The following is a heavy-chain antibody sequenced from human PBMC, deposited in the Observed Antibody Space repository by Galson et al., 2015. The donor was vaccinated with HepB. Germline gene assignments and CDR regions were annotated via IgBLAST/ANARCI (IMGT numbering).Heavy chain of an antibody. D-gene: IGHD2-2*01. V-gene: IGHV1-18*01. CDR3: ARHVVSRSNPGFCDF. CDR1: GYTFSSYS. CDR2: INTYNRDA. J-gene: IGHJ4*02. Sequence: SVKVSCKASGYTFSSYSITWVRQARGQGLEWMGWINTYNRDANYAQKFQGRVTMTTDTSTSTAFMELRSLSSVTAADTAVYFCARHVVSRSNPGFCDFWGQGTLVTVSS.